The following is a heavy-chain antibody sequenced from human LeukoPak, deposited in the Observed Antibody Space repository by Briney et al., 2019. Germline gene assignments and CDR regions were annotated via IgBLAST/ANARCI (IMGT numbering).Heavy chain of an antibody. CDR3: TTAPDRSDY. CDR1: GFTITNAW. J-gene: IGHJ4*02. Sequence: GGSLRLSCAASGFTITNAWMSWVRQAPGKGLEWVGRIKSQTYGGTTDYTAPVKGEFTISRDDSQNTVYLQMNSLKTEDTAVYYCTTAPDRSDYWGQGTLVTVSS. V-gene: IGHV3-15*01. CDR2: IKSQTYGGTT.